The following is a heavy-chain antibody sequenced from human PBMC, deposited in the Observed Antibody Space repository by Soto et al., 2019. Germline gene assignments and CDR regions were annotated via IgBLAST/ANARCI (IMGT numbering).Heavy chain of an antibody. J-gene: IGHJ6*02. V-gene: IGHV1-46*01. CDR3: ARAVALRYFDWLFSYYYYGMDV. CDR1: GYTFTSYY. Sequence: ASVKVSCKASGYTFTSYYMHWVRQAPGQGLEWMGIINPSGGSTSYAQKFQGRVTMTRDTSTSTVYMELSSLRSEVTAVYYCARAVALRYFDWLFSYYYYGMDVWGQGTTVTVSS. CDR2: INPSGGST. D-gene: IGHD3-9*01.